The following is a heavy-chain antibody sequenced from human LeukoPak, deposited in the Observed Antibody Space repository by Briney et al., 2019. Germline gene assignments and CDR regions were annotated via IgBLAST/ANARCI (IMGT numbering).Heavy chain of an antibody. Sequence: PGGSLRLSCAASGFTFDDYATHWVRQAPGKGLEWVSGISWNSGSIGYADSVKGRFTISRDNAKNSLYLQMNSLRAEDTALYYCAKDGYSSSWSRYFAYWGQGTLVTVSS. D-gene: IGHD6-13*01. CDR2: ISWNSGSI. CDR1: GFTFDDYA. CDR3: AKDGYSSSWSRYFAY. J-gene: IGHJ4*02. V-gene: IGHV3-9*01.